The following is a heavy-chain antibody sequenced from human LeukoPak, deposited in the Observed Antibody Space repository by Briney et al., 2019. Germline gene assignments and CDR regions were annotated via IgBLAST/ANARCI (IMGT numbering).Heavy chain of an antibody. CDR3: AREHGYNFWFDP. CDR1: GGSISSSSYY. D-gene: IGHD5-24*01. J-gene: IGHJ5*02. Sequence: SETLSLTCTVSGGSISSSSYYWGWIRQPPGKGLEWIGYIYYSGSTNYNPSLKSRVTISVDTSKNQFSLKLSSVTAADTAVYYCAREHGYNFWFDPWGQGTLVTVSS. V-gene: IGHV4-61*01. CDR2: IYYSGST.